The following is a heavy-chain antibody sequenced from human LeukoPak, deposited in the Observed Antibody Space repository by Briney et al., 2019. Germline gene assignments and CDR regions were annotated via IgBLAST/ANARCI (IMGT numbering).Heavy chain of an antibody. J-gene: IGHJ6*02. Sequence: PSETLSLTCAVYGGSFRGYYWSWIRQPPGKGLEWIGEINHSGSTNYIPSLKSRVTISVDTSKNQFSLKLSSVTAADTAVYYCARNSGWAYYYYYGMDVWGQGTTVTVSS. CDR1: GGSFRGYY. D-gene: IGHD6-19*01. CDR3: ARNSGWAYYYYYGMDV. CDR2: INHSGST. V-gene: IGHV4-34*01.